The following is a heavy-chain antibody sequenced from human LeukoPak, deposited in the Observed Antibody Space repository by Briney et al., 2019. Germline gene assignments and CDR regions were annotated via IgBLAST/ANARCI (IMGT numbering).Heavy chain of an antibody. J-gene: IGHJ5*02. CDR2: ISSSSSHI. V-gene: IGHV3-21*06. CDR3: ARDSGSGGP. CDR1: GFTFSSYA. Sequence: PGGSLRLSCAASGFTFSSYAMHWVRRAPGKGLEWVSCISSSSSHIYYADSVKGRFTISRDNAKNSLYLQMNSLRADDTAVYYCARDSGSGGPWGQGTLVTVSS. D-gene: IGHD6-19*01.